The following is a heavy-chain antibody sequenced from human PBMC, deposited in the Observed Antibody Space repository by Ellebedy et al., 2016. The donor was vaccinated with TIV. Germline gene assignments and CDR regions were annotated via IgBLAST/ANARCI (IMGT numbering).Heavy chain of an antibody. CDR2: LNPSTGGT. Sequence: ASVKVSCKASGYTFTTYYIHWVRQAPGQGLEWVGTLNPSTGGTSYAQKFQGRVTLTRDTSTSTAYMELSSLRSEDTAVYYCATRANTAAGVYYYYYGMDVWGQGTTVTVSS. J-gene: IGHJ6*02. D-gene: IGHD6-13*01. CDR1: GYTFTTYY. V-gene: IGHV1-46*01. CDR3: ATRANTAAGVYYYYYGMDV.